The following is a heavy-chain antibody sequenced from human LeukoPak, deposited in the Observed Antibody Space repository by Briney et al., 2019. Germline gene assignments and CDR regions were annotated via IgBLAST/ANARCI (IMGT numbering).Heavy chain of an antibody. D-gene: IGHD4-11*01. CDR2: IKQDGSEK. V-gene: IGHV3-7*01. J-gene: IGHJ4*02. CDR3: SRDSSMTTVTRLADY. Sequence: GGSLRLSCAASGFTFSSYWMSWVRQAPGKGLEWVANIKQDGSEKYYVDSVKGRFTISRDNAKNSLYLQMNSLRAEDTAVYYCSRDSSMTTVTRLADYWGQGTLVTVSS. CDR1: GFTFSSYW.